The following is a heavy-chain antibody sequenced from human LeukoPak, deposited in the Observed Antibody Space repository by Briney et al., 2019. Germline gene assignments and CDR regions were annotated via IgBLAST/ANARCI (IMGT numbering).Heavy chain of an antibody. Sequence: PGGSLRLSCAASGFTFSSYGMHWVRQAPGKGLEWVAVISYDGSNKYYADSVKGRFTISRDNSKNTLYLQMNSLRAEDTAVYYCAKTLWSGYYNGMDVWGQGTTVTVS. D-gene: IGHD3-3*01. V-gene: IGHV3-30*18. J-gene: IGHJ6*02. CDR2: ISYDGSNK. CDR3: AKTLWSGYYNGMDV. CDR1: GFTFSSYG.